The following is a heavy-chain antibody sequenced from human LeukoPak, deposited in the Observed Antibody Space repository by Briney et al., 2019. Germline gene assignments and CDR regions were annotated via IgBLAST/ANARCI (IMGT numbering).Heavy chain of an antibody. Sequence: PSETLSLTCAVYGGSFSGYYWSWIRQPPGKGLEWIGEINHSGSTNYNPSLKSRVTISVDTSKNQFSLKLSSVTAADTAVYYCARHSILRYNWNYEDDAFDIWGQGTMVTVSS. CDR3: ARHSILRYNWNYEDDAFDI. J-gene: IGHJ3*02. CDR2: INHSGST. D-gene: IGHD1-7*01. V-gene: IGHV4-34*01. CDR1: GGSFSGYY.